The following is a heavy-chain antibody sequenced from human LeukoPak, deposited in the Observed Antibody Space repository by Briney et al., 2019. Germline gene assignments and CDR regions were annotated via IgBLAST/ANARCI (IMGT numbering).Heavy chain of an antibody. CDR1: GYSFTIYA. CDR2: ISPYSGNT. D-gene: IGHD3-10*01. V-gene: IGHV1-18*01. CDR3: ARVRIGELLGVFDY. J-gene: IGHJ4*02. Sequence: ASVTVSCKASGYSFTIYAITWVRQAPGQGLEWMGWISPYSGNTKYAQKLQGRVTMTTDTSTSTAYMELRSLRLDDTAVYYCARVRIGELLGVFDYWGQGTPVTVSS.